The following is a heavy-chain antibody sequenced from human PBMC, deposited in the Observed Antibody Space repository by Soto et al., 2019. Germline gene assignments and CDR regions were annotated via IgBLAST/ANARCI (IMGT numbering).Heavy chain of an antibody. V-gene: IGHV3-74*01. CDR3: TSDTFGLRDT. D-gene: IGHD3-16*01. CDR1: GFPFSHYW. J-gene: IGHJ5*02. Sequence: MQMVESGGGSVQPGGSLRLSCAASGFPFSHYWMHWVRQTPGKGLVWVSRINPAGTSTNYADSVEGRFTISRDNADSALFLQMNSLSAEDTAISYCTSDTFGLRDTWGQGTLVTVSS. CDR2: INPAGTST.